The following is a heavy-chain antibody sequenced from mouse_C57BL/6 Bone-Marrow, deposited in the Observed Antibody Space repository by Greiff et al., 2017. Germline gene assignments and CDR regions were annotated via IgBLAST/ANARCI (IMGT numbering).Heavy chain of an antibody. V-gene: IGHV1-39*01. D-gene: IGHD1-1*01. CDR1: GYSFTDYN. CDR3: SLYGSSYKYFDY. CDR2: INPNYGTT. J-gene: IGHJ2*01. Sequence: VQLKESGPELVKPGASVKISCKASGYSFTDYNMNWVKQSNGKSLEWIGVINPNYGTTSYNQKFKGKATLTVDQSSSTAYMQLNSLTSEDSAVYYCSLYGSSYKYFDYWGQGTTLTVSS.